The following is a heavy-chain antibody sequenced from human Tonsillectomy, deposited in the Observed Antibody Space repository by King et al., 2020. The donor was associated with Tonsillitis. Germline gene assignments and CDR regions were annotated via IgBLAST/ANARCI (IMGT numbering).Heavy chain of an antibody. CDR2: IIISSSYI. D-gene: IGHD6-19*01. Sequence: VQLVESGGGLVKPGGSLRLSCAASGFTFSSYSMNWVRQAPGKGLEWVSSIIISSSYIYYADSVKGRFTISRDNAKNSLYLQMNSLRAEDTAVYYCARDSGYSSGWFLDYWGQGTLVTVSS. CDR3: ARDSGYSSGWFLDY. J-gene: IGHJ4*02. CDR1: GFTFSSYS. V-gene: IGHV3-21*01.